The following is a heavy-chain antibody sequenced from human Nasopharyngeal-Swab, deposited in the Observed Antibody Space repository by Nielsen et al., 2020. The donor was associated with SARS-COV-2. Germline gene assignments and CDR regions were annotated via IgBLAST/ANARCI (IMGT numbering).Heavy chain of an antibody. D-gene: IGHD3-10*01. CDR2: INHSGST. CDR3: ARGPVDVLLWFGELFHSHGMDV. V-gene: IGHV4-34*01. Sequence: SETLSLTCAVYGGSFSCYYWSWIRQPPGKGLECIGEINHSGSTNYNPSLKSRVTISVDTSKNQFSLKLSSVTAADTAVYYCARGPVDVLLWFGELFHSHGMDVWGQGTTVTVSS. CDR1: GGSFSCYY. J-gene: IGHJ6*02.